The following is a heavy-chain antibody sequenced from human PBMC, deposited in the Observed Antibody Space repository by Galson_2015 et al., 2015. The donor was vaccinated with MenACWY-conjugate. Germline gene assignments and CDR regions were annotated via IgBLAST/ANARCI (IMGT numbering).Heavy chain of an antibody. CDR1: GYTFSSYH. CDR3: ARVGYCSSPTCFLAFFAY. D-gene: IGHD2-2*01. Sequence: SVKVSCKASGYTFSSYHMHWVRQAPGQGLEWMGIINPSGGGTSSAQKFQGRVTMTSDTSTSTVYMELSSLRSEDTAVYYCARVGYCSSPTCFLAFFAYWGQGTLVPVSS. V-gene: IGHV1-46*01. J-gene: IGHJ4*02. CDR2: INPSGGGT.